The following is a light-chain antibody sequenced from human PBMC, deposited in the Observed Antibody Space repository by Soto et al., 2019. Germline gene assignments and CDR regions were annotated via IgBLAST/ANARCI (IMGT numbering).Light chain of an antibody. CDR1: RSDVGGYNY. Sequence: QSALTQPRSVSGSPGQSVSISCTATRSDVGGYNYVSWYQQHPGKAPRLMIYDVTKRPSGVPDRFSGSKSGNTASLTVSGLQAEDEADYYCCAYAVSYTLYGFGTGTKRTVL. J-gene: IGLJ1*01. V-gene: IGLV2-11*01. CDR2: DVT. CDR3: CAYAVSYTLYG.